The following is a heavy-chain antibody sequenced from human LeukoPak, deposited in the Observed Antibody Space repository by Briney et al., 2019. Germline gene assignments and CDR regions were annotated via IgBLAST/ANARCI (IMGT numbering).Heavy chain of an antibody. Sequence: GGSLRLSCAASGYTFSSYEMNWVRQAPGKGLEWVSYISSSGSTIYYADSVKGRFTISRDNAKNSLYLQMSSLRAEDTAVYYCAREAPGSLDDGFFFDYWGQGTLVTVSS. V-gene: IGHV3-48*03. CDR3: AREAPGSLDDGFFFDY. CDR2: ISSSGSTI. CDR1: GYTFSSYE. J-gene: IGHJ4*02. D-gene: IGHD1-1*01.